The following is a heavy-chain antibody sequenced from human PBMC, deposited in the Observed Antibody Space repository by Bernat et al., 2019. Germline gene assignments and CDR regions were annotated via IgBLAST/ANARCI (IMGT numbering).Heavy chain of an antibody. CDR2: ISAYNGNT. CDR3: ARDCSGGSCYPDQYYFDY. CDR1: GYTFTSYG. V-gene: IGHV1-18*01. J-gene: IGHJ4*02. D-gene: IGHD2-15*01. Sequence: QVQLVQSGAEVKKPGASVKVSCKASGYTFTSYGISWVRQAPGQGLEWMGWISAYNGNTNYAQTLQGRVTMTTDTSTSTAYMELRSLRSDDTAVYYCARDCSGGSCYPDQYYFDYWGQGTLVTVSS.